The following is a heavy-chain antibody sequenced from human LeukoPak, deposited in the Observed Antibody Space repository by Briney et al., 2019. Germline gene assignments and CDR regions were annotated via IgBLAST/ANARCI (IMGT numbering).Heavy chain of an antibody. Sequence: SETLSLTCTVPGGSISSSSYYWGWIRQPPGKGLEWIGSIYYSGSTYYNPSLKSRVTISVDTSKNQFSLKLSSVTAADTAVYYCARLRIAFLAFDIWGQGTMVTVSS. J-gene: IGHJ3*02. D-gene: IGHD2-21*01. CDR1: GGSISSSSYY. CDR3: ARLRIAFLAFDI. CDR2: IYYSGST. V-gene: IGHV4-39*01.